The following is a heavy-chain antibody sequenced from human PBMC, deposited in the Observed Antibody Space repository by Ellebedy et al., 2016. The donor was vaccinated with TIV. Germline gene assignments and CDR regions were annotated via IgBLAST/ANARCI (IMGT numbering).Heavy chain of an antibody. CDR3: TRDRRGFLDY. CDR2: IYGDGRT. V-gene: IGHV3-53*01. J-gene: IGHJ4*02. CDR1: GFIVSANY. Sequence: GESLKISCAASGFIVSANYITWVRQPPGKGLEWVAVIYGDGRTSYADSVKGRFTITRDISKNPLYLQMNALTGEDAAVYYCTRDRRGFLDYWGQGTPVIVSS.